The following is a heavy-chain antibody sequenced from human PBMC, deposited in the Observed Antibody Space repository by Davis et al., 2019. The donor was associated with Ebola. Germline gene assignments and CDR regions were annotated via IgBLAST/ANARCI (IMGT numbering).Heavy chain of an antibody. V-gene: IGHV3-21*01. CDR2: ISSSSSYI. J-gene: IGHJ6*04. CDR3: ARDNRIAAAARDYYYYGMDV. Sequence: PGGSLRLSCAASGFTFSSYSMNWVRQAPGKGLEWVSSISSSSSYIYYADSVKGRFTISRDNAKNSLYLQMNSLRAEDTAVYYCARDNRIAAAARDYYYYGMDVWGKGTTVTVSS. CDR1: GFTFSSYS. D-gene: IGHD6-13*01.